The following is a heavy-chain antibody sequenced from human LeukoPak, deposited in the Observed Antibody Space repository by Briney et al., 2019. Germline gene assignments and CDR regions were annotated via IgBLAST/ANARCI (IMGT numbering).Heavy chain of an antibody. CDR1: GGSFSSYY. Sequence: SETLSLTCAVYGGSFSSYYWTWIRQPPGKGLEWIGEINHSGSTNYNPSLKSRVTISVDTSKNQFSLKLSSVTAADTAVYYCATPGSTVTKYYFDYWGQGTLVTVSS. D-gene: IGHD4-17*01. J-gene: IGHJ4*02. CDR2: INHSGST. V-gene: IGHV4-34*01. CDR3: ATPGSTVTKYYFDY.